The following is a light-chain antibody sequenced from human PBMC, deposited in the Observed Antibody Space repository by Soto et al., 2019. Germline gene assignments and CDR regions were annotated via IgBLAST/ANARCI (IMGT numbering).Light chain of an antibody. J-gene: IGKJ2*01. V-gene: IGKV1-5*03. CDR3: QQYNSYSYT. CDR1: QSISSW. CDR2: KES. Sequence: DIQMTQSPSTLSASVGDRVTITCRASQSISSWLAWYQQKPGKSPKLLIYKESSLERGVPSRFSGSGSGTEFALTISRLQPDDFATYYCQQYNSYSYTFGQWTKLEIK.